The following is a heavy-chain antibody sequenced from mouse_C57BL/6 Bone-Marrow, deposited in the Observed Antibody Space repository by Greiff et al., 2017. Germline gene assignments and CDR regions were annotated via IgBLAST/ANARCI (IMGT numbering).Heavy chain of an antibody. V-gene: IGHV5-4*03. J-gene: IGHJ3*01. CDR1: GFTFSSYA. CDR3: ARGLSLYEAWFAY. D-gene: IGHD6-2*01. Sequence: EVMLVESGGGLVKPGGSLKLSCAASGFTFSSYAMSWVRQTPEKRLEWVATISDGGSYTYYPDNVKGRFTISRDNAKNNLYLQMSHLKSEDTAMYYCARGLSLYEAWFAYWGQGTLVTVSA. CDR2: ISDGGSYT.